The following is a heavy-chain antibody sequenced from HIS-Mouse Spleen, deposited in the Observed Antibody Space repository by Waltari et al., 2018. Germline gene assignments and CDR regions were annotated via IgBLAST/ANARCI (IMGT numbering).Heavy chain of an antibody. V-gene: IGHV4-39*07. J-gene: IGHJ2*01. D-gene: IGHD6-13*01. CDR1: GGPLSSRSYY. Sequence: QLQLQESGPGLVKPSETLSLTCTVPGGPLSSRSYYWGWIRQPPGTGLEWIWSIYYSGRTYYNPSLKSRVTISVDTSKNQFSLKLSSVTAADTAVYYCAREIPYSSSWYDWYFDLWGRGTLVTVSS. CDR2: IYYSGRT. CDR3: AREIPYSSSWYDWYFDL.